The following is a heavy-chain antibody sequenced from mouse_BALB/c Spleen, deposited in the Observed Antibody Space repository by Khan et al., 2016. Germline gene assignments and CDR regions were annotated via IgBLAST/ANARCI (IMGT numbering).Heavy chain of an antibody. CDR3: ARPCGFAY. CDR1: GYSITSDYA. CDR2: ISYSGST. J-gene: IGHJ3*01. V-gene: IGHV3-2*02. Sequence: EVQLVESGPGLVKPSQSLSLTCTVAGYSITSDYAWNWIRQFPGNKLEWMGYISYSGSTSYNPSLKSRISITRDPSKNQFFLQLNSVTTEDTATWYCARPCGFAYWRHGTLVTVTA.